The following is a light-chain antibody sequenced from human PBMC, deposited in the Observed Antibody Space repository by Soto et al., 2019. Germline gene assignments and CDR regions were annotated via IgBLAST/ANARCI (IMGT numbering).Light chain of an antibody. CDR1: LSISNW. CDR2: DAS. V-gene: IGKV1-5*01. J-gene: IGKJ5*01. Sequence: DIQMTQSPSTLYASVGDRVTITCRASLSISNWLAWYQQKPGRAPKLLIYDASSLESGVPSRFSGSGSGTEFTLTITGLQPDDFATYYCQQYNAYSGTFGQGTRREIK. CDR3: QQYNAYSGT.